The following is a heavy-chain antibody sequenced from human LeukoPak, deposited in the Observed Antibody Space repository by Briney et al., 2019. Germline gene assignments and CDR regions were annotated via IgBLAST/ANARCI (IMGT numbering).Heavy chain of an antibody. D-gene: IGHD6-19*01. V-gene: IGHV3-7*01. CDR3: VRGAGTGWRFDY. J-gene: IGHJ4*02. Sequence: GGSLRLSCAASGFSFTTYWMSWVRQAPGKGLEWVANIKQDGTEKYYVDSVKGRFTISRDNAKNSVYLQMNSLRGEDTAVYSCVRGAGTGWRFDYWGQGTLVTVSS. CDR1: GFSFTTYW. CDR2: IKQDGTEK.